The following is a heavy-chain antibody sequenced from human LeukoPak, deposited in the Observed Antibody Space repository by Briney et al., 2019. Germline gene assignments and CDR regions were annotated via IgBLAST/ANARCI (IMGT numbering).Heavy chain of an antibody. CDR2: IFHSGST. CDR1: GVSISSGTW. J-gene: IGHJ4*02. Sequence: SGTLSLTCAVSGVSISSGTWWSWVRQPPGMGLEWIGEIFHSGSTHYSPSLKSRVTISMDKSKNQFSLKLTSMTAADTAVYYCASPSGASTWWGQGTLVTVSS. V-gene: IGHV4-4*02. CDR3: ASPSGASTW. D-gene: IGHD2-15*01.